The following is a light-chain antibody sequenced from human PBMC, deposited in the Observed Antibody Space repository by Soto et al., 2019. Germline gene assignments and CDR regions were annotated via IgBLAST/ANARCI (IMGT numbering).Light chain of an antibody. CDR2: GAS. Sequence: EIVMTQSPATLSVSPGERATLSCRASQSVNSNYLAWYQQKPGQAPRLLIYGASSRATGIPDRFSGSGSGTDFTLTISRLEPEDFAVYYCQQYGSSPIPFGQGTRLEIK. CDR1: QSVNSNY. V-gene: IGKV3-20*01. CDR3: QQYGSSPIP. J-gene: IGKJ5*01.